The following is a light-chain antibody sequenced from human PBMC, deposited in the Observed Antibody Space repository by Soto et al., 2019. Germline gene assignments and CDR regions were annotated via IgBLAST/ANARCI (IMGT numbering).Light chain of an antibody. Sequence: QSALTQPRSVSGSPGQSVTISCTGTSSDVGGYNYVSWYQHHSGKAPKLMIYDVSKRPSGVPDRFSGSKSGNTASLAISGLQAEDEADYYCCSYAGSYLVVFGGGTKVTVL. CDR1: SSDVGGYNY. J-gene: IGLJ2*01. V-gene: IGLV2-11*01. CDR3: CSYAGSYLVV. CDR2: DVS.